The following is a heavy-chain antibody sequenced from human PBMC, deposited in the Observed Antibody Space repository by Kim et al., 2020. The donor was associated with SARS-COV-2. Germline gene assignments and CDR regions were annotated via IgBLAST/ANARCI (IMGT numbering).Heavy chain of an antibody. D-gene: IGHD1-1*01. CDR1: GDSVATDF. Sequence: SETLSLTCAVSGDSVATDFWTLVRQAPGKGLDWLGYVSYSGGSDYNPNLRVRLTISDDASRTHVSLRLTSLTAADTGVYFCARAHQLAPRGYGMDVWGQGTSVIVSS. CDR3: ARAHQLAPRGYGMDV. CDR2: VSYSGGS. J-gene: IGHJ6*02. V-gene: IGHV4-59*02.